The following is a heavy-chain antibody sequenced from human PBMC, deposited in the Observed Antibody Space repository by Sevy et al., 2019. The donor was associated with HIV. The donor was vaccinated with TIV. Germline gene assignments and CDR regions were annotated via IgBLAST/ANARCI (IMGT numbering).Heavy chain of an antibody. J-gene: IGHJ6*02. CDR1: GFTFSRYW. CDR2: IKQDESEK. V-gene: IGHV3-7*01. Sequence: GGSLRLSCAASGFTFSRYWMTWVRQAPGKGLEWVANIKQDESEKYYVDAVKGRFTISRDNAKNSMYLQMNSLRAEDTGVYYCAREILVIPYYYYAMDVWGQGTTVTVSS. D-gene: IGHD3-9*01. CDR3: AREILVIPYYYYAMDV.